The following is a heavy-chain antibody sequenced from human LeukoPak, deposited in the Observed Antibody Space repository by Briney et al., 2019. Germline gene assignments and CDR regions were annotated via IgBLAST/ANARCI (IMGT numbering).Heavy chain of an antibody. V-gene: IGHV4-4*07. CDR2: IYTSGST. J-gene: IGHJ4*02. CDR3: ARENSGSYREFDY. CDR1: GGSISSYY. D-gene: IGHD1-26*01. Sequence: SETLSLTCTVSGGSISSYYWRWIRQPAGKGLEWIGRIYTSGSTNYNASLKSRVSMSVDTSKNQFSLKLSSVTAADTAVFYCARENSGSYREFDYWGQGTLVTVSS.